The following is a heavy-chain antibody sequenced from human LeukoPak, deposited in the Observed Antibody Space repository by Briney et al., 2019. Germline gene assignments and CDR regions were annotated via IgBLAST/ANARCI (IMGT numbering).Heavy chain of an antibody. V-gene: IGHV4-39*07. J-gene: IGHJ6*03. CDR1: GGSISGSSFY. Sequence: SETLSLTCTVSGGSISGSSFYWGWIRQPPGKGLEWIGSIYYTGSSYYSPSLKSRATMSVDTSRNQFSLKLSSVTAADTAVYFCARVRRGSLFYYYMDVWGRGTTVTVSS. D-gene: IGHD3-10*01. CDR3: ARVRRGSLFYYYMDV. CDR2: IYYTGSS.